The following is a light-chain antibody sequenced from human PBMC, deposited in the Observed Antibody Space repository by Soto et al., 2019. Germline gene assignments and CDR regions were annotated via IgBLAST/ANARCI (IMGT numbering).Light chain of an antibody. V-gene: IGKV3-15*01. CDR2: GAS. J-gene: IGKJ1*01. CDR3: QQDSDWPRT. CDR1: QSVGNN. Sequence: EILMTQSPATLSVSPGEGATLSCRASQSVGNNLAWYQQIPGQAPRLVMFGASTRATGIPARFSGGGSGTEFTCTISSLQSEDFAVYYCQQDSDWPRTFGQGTKVEIK.